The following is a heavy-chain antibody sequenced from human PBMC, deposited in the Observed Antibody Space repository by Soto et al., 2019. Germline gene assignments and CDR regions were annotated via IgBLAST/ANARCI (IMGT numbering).Heavy chain of an antibody. CDR2: IYTIGST. Sequence: PSGTLSLTGTVSGVSISSYYWIWIRKPAGRGLDVVGLIYTIGSTNYNPSLKSRVTMSVDTSKNQFSLKLSSVTAADTAVYYCARESRDDGGFQYSSSWYPSYYYYGMDVWGQGTTVTVSS. CDR3: ARESRDDGGFQYSSSWYPSYYYYGMDV. CDR1: GVSISSYY. J-gene: IGHJ6*02. D-gene: IGHD6-13*01. V-gene: IGHV4-4*07.